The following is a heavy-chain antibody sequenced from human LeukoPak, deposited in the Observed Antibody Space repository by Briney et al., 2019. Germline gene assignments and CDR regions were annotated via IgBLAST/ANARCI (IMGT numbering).Heavy chain of an antibody. V-gene: IGHV3-23*01. D-gene: IGHD6-19*01. Sequence: GGSLRLSCAASGFTFSSYAMSWVRQAPGKGLEWVSAISGSGGSTYYADSVKGRFTISRDNSKNTLYLQMNSLRAEDTAVYYCARSVAGPYDAFDIWGQGTMVTVSS. J-gene: IGHJ3*02. CDR3: ARSVAGPYDAFDI. CDR1: GFTFSSYA. CDR2: ISGSGGST.